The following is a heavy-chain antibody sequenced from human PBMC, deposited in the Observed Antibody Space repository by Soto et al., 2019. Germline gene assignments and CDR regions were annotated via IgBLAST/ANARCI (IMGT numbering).Heavy chain of an antibody. Sequence: SVKVSCKASGGTFSSYAMSWVRQAPGQGLEWMGGIIPIFGTANYAQKFQGRVTITADESTSTAYMELSSLRSEDTAVYYCATGSTGSEVLYYYDSSGYDNYYFDYWGQGTLVTVSS. J-gene: IGHJ4*02. CDR2: IIPIFGTA. V-gene: IGHV1-69*13. CDR1: GGTFSSYA. CDR3: ATGSTGSEVLYYYDSSGYDNYYFDY. D-gene: IGHD3-22*01.